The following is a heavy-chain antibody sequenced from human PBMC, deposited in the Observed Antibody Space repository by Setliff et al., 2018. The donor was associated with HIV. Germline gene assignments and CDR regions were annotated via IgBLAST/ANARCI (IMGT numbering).Heavy chain of an antibody. V-gene: IGHV1-2*02. CDR2: INPKSGGT. D-gene: IGHD2-2*01. CDR3: AKGGHRVPEPSSWTYFDC. J-gene: IGHJ4*02. Sequence: ASVKVSCKASGYTFTGYYIHWVRQAPGQGPEWMAWINPKSGGTVYAQKFQGRVTVTRDTSVTIAYMDLTRLTSDDTATYYCAKGGHRVPEPSSWTYFDCWGQGTLVTVSS. CDR1: GYTFTGYY.